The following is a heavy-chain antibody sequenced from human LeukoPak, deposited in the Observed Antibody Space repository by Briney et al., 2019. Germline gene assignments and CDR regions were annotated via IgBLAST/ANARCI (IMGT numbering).Heavy chain of an antibody. CDR2: INHSGST. V-gene: IGHV4-34*01. Sequence: ESSETLSLTCAVYGGSFSGYYWSWIRQPPGKGLEWIGEINHSGSTNYNPSLKSRVTISVDTSKNQFSLKLSSVTAADTAVYYCARRGYCSGGSCYLYYFDYWGQGTLVTVSS. D-gene: IGHD2-15*01. CDR3: ARRGYCSGGSCYLYYFDY. J-gene: IGHJ4*02. CDR1: GGSFSGYY.